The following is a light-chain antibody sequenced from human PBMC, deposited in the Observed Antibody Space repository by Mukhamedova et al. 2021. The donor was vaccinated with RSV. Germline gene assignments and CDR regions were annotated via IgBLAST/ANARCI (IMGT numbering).Light chain of an antibody. CDR3: QAWDSSNVV. Sequence: TASITCSGDKLGDKYACWYQQKPGQSSVLVIYQDSKRPSGIPERFSGSNSGNTATLTISGTQAMDEADYYCQAWDSSNVVFGGGT. CDR1: KLGDKY. CDR2: QDS. J-gene: IGLJ2*01. V-gene: IGLV3-1*01.